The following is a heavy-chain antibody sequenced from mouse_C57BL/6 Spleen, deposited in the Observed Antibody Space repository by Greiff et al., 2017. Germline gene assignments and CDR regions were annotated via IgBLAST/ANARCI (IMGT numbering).Heavy chain of an antibody. CDR1: GFTFSDYG. Sequence: EVHLVESGGGLVKPGGSLKLSCAASGFTFSDYGMHWVRQAPEKGLEWVAYISSGSSTIYYADTVKGRFTISRDNAKNTLFLQMTSLRSEDTAMYYCARPHYYGSSGFAYWGQGTLVTVSA. D-gene: IGHD1-1*01. V-gene: IGHV5-17*01. J-gene: IGHJ3*01. CDR3: ARPHYYGSSGFAY. CDR2: ISSGSSTI.